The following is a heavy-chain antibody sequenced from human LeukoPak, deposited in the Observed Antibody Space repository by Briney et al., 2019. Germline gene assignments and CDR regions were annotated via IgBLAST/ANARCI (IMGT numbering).Heavy chain of an antibody. CDR2: ISANSRFT. Sequence: GGSLRLSCAVSGFSFNTYTMNWVRQAPGKGLEWVSSISANSRFTYYADSVQGRFTISRDNAKNSLYLQMNSLRAEDTAVYYCARTHDMTTVTNFWFDPWGQGTLVTVSS. CDR1: GFSFNTYT. D-gene: IGHD4-17*01. V-gene: IGHV3-21*01. CDR3: ARTHDMTTVTNFWFDP. J-gene: IGHJ5*02.